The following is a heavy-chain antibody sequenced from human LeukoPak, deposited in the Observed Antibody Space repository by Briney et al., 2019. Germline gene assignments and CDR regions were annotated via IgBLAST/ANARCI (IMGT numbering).Heavy chain of an antibody. V-gene: IGHV4-39*07. J-gene: IGHJ3*02. CDR1: GGSISSSSYY. Sequence: SETLSLTCTVSGGSISSSSYYWGWIRQPPGKGLEWIGSIYYSGSTYYNPSLKSRVTISVDTSKNQFSLELNSVTAADTAVYYCARAPLGTVIVKIITTGAFDMWGQGTMVTVSS. CDR2: IYYSGST. CDR3: ARAPLGTVIVKIITTGAFDM. D-gene: IGHD3-22*01.